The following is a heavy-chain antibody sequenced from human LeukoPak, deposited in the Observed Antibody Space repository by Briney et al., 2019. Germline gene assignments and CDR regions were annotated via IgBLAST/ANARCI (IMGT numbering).Heavy chain of an antibody. CDR2: ISSRTSTI. CDR1: GFTFSSYS. CDR3: ARDGVVVITTYYMDV. J-gene: IGHJ6*03. Sequence: GGSLRLSCAASGFTFSSYSMNWVRQAPGKGLEWVSYISSRTSTIYYTDSVKGRFTISRDNAKNSLYLQMSSLRAEDTAVYYCARDGVVVITTYYMDVWGKGTTVTVSS. V-gene: IGHV3-48*04. D-gene: IGHD3-22*01.